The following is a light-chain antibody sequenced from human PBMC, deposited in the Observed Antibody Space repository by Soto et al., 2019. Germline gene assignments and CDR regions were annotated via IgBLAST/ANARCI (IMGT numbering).Light chain of an antibody. CDR1: QSIRSSY. CDR2: DAS. CDR3: QQYGNSPPFT. V-gene: IGKV3-20*01. J-gene: IGKJ2*01. Sequence: EIVLTQSPGTLSLYPGDRATLSCRASQSIRSSYLAWYQQKPGQAPRLLIYDASSRATGIPDRFSGSWSGTDFTLTISRLEPEDFAVYYCQQYGNSPPFTFGQGTKLQI.